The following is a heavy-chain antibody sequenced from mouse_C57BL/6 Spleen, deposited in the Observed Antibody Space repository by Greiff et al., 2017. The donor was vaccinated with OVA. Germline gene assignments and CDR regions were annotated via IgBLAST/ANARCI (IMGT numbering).Heavy chain of an antibody. CDR3: ARQEGIIYYDYDGGAWFAY. CDR2: IYPRDGST. D-gene: IGHD2-4*01. V-gene: IGHV1-78*01. CDR1: GYTFTDHT. J-gene: IGHJ3*01. Sequence: VKVVESDAELVKPGASVKISCKVSGYTFTDHTIHWMKQRPEQGLEWIGYIYPRDGSTKYNEKFTGKATLTADKSSSTAYMQLNSLTSEDSAVYFCARQEGIIYYDYDGGAWFAYWGQGTLVTVSA.